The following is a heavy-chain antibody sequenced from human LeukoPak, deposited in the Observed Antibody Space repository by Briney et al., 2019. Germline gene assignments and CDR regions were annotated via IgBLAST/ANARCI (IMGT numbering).Heavy chain of an antibody. CDR3: ARGSVGGGNYFDY. CDR1: GFTFNSYW. D-gene: IGHD3-16*01. V-gene: IGHV3-7*01. CDR2: IKRDGSEK. Sequence: GGSLRLSCAASGFTFNSYWMNWVRQAPGKGLEWVANIKRDGSEKYYVDSVKGRFTISRDNAKNSLYLQMNSLRAEDTAVYYCARGSVGGGNYFDYWGQGTLVTVSS. J-gene: IGHJ4*02.